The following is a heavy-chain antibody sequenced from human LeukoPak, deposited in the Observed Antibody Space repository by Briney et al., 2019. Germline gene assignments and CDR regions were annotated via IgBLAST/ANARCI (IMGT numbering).Heavy chain of an antibody. J-gene: IGHJ4*02. CDR3: ARSILSLETYCSGGSCYGGVDY. CDR2: ISYDGSNK. D-gene: IGHD2-15*01. V-gene: IGHV3-30-3*01. Sequence: GGSLRLSCAASGFTFSSYAMHWVRQAPGKGLEWVAVISYDGSNKYCADSVKGRFTISRDNSKNTLCLQMNSLRAEDTAVYYCARSILSLETYCSGGSCYGGVDYWGQGTLVTVSS. CDR1: GFTFSSYA.